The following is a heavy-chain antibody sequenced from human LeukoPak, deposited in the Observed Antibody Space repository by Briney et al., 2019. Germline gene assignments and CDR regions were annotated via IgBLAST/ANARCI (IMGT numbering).Heavy chain of an antibody. V-gene: IGHV3-30*04. CDR3: ASTPNGVAAIYFDY. D-gene: IGHD2-15*01. CDR1: GFTFSSYA. Sequence: QPGGSLRLSCAASGFTFSSYAMHWVRQAPGKGLERVAVISYDGSNKYYADSVKGRFTISRDNAKNTLYLQMNSLRAGDTAVYYCASTPNGVAAIYFDYWGQGTLVTVSS. J-gene: IGHJ4*02. CDR2: ISYDGSNK.